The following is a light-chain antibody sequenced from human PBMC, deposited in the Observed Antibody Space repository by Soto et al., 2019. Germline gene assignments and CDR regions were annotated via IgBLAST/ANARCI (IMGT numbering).Light chain of an antibody. CDR3: SSCINTSTS. J-gene: IGLJ1*01. Sequence: QSALTQPASVSGSPGQSITISCTGTSSDIGIFNYVSWYQQHPGKAPKLIIYDVSNRPSGVSDRFSGSKSGSTAYLTISGLQPEDEADYYCSSCINTSTSFATGTKVTVL. CDR2: DVS. CDR1: SSDIGIFNY. V-gene: IGLV2-14*03.